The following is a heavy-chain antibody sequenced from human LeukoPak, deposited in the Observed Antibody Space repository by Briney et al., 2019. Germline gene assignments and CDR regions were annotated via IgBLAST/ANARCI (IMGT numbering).Heavy chain of an antibody. CDR3: ARVPSIAAAPYYMDV. Sequence: GASVKVSCKASGYTFPGYYMHWVRQAPGQGLEWMGRINPNSGGTNYAQKFQGRVTMTRDTSISTAYMELSRLRSDGTAVYYCARVPSIAAAPYYMDVWGKGTTVTVSS. CDR1: GYTFPGYY. V-gene: IGHV1-2*06. CDR2: INPNSGGT. J-gene: IGHJ6*03. D-gene: IGHD6-13*01.